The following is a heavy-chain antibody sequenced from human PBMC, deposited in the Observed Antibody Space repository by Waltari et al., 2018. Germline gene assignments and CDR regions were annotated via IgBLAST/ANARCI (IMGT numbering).Heavy chain of an antibody. J-gene: IGHJ6*02. V-gene: IGHV4-59*01. CDR1: GGSISSYY. Sequence: QVQLQESGPGLVKPSETLSLTCTVSGGSISSYYWSWIRQPPGKGLGWIGYIYYSGSTNYNPSLKSRVTISVDTSKNQFSLKLSSVTAADTAVYYCARINYYDFWSDESDYYYYYGMDVWGQGTTVTVSS. D-gene: IGHD3-3*01. CDR2: IYYSGST. CDR3: ARINYYDFWSDESDYYYYYGMDV.